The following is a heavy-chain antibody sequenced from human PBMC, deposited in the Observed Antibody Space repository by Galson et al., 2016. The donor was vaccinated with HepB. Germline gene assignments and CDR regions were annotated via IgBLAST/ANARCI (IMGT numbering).Heavy chain of an antibody. CDR3: TRLQYYYDDSGYYQFDY. CDR1: GFSFSGSA. V-gene: IGHV3-73*01. Sequence: SLRLSCAASGFSFSGSAIHWVRQASGKGLEWVGRIRSKGNNYATAYAASVKGRFTVSRDDSKNTAYLQMNSLKTEDTAVYYCTRLQYYYDDSGYYQFDYWGQGTPATVSS. J-gene: IGHJ4*02. D-gene: IGHD3-22*01. CDR2: IRSKGNNYAT.